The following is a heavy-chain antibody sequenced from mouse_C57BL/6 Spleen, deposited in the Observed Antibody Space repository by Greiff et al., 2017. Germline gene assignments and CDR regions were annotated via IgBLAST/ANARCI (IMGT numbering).Heavy chain of an antibody. D-gene: IGHD1-1*01. CDR3: ALHYYGSSYNVFDY. V-gene: IGHV3-6*01. CDR1: GYSITSGYY. Sequence: VQLKESGPGLVKPSQSLSLTCSVTGYSITSGYYWNWIRQFPGNKLEWMGYISYDGSNNYNPSLKNRISITRDTSKNQFFLKLNSVTTEDTATYYCALHYYGSSYNVFDYWGQGTTLTVSS. CDR2: ISYDGSN. J-gene: IGHJ2*01.